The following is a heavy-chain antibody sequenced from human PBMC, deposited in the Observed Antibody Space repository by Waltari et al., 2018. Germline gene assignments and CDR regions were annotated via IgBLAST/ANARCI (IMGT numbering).Heavy chain of an antibody. CDR2: IIPIFGTA. V-gene: IGHV1-69*13. Sequence: QVQLVQSGAEVKKPGSSVKVSCKASGGTFSSYAISWVRQAPGQGLEWMGRIIPIFGTANYAQKCQGRVTITADKSTSTAYMELSSLRSEDTAVYYCARDTTVTAGYYYYYMDVWGKGTTVTISS. J-gene: IGHJ6*03. CDR3: ARDTTVTAGYYYYYMDV. D-gene: IGHD4-4*01. CDR1: GGTFSSYA.